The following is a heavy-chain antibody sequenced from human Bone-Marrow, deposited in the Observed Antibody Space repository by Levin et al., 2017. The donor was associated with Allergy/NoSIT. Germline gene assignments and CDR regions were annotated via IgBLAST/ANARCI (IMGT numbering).Heavy chain of an antibody. Sequence: GASVKVSCQASGGTSSRYAFSWVRQAPGQGLEWMGGIIPIFGTTHYAQKFQGRVTNTADKSTSTVYLELTSLRSEDTAIYYCAGGTLLSRDGLISHYYYAMDVWGQGTTVTVSS. D-gene: IGHD5-24*01. CDR3: AGGTLLSRDGLISHYYYAMDV. CDR2: IIPIFGTT. V-gene: IGHV1-69*06. J-gene: IGHJ6*02. CDR1: GGTSSRYA.